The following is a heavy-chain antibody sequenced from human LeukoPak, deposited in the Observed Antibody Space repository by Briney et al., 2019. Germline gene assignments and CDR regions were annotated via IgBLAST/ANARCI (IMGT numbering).Heavy chain of an antibody. Sequence: PSETLSLTCTVSGGSISSYYWSWIRQPPGKGLEWIGYIYYSGSTNYNPSLKSRLTISVDTSKNQFSLKLSSVTAADTAVYYCARADDDFWSGYYFHWGQGILVTVSS. V-gene: IGHV4-59*01. D-gene: IGHD3-3*01. CDR1: GGSISSYY. CDR3: ARADDDFWSGYYFH. CDR2: IYYSGST. J-gene: IGHJ4*02.